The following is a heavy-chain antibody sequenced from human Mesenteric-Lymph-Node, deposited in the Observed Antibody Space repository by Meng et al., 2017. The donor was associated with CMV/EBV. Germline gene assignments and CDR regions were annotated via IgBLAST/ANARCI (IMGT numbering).Heavy chain of an antibody. J-gene: IGHJ4*02. CDR1: GVSVTSGAYH. CDR3: AKSRSSTPGIVDD. CDR2: IYGTGIT. V-gene: IGHV4-61*08. Sequence: QGELQESGPGLVKPSETLSLTCLGSGVSVTSGAYHWSWIRQSPGKGLEWIGYIYGTGITIYNPSLKSRVTILLETSKNQFSLKLNSVTTADTAVYYCAKSRSSTPGIVDDWGQGTLVTVSS. D-gene: IGHD2/OR15-2a*01.